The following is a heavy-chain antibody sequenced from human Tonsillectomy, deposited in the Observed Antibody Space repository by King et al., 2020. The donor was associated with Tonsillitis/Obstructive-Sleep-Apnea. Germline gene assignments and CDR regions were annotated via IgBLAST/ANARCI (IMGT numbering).Heavy chain of an antibody. Sequence: LQESGPGLVKPSETLSLTCTVSGGSINNNNHYWGWIRQPPGKGLEWIGSMYYSGITYYNPSLKSRVTISVDTSNNQFSLKLISVTAADTAVYYCARHGIIGTKTLDSWGQGTLVTVSS. D-gene: IGHD1-20*01. CDR2: MYYSGIT. CDR3: ARHGIIGTKTLDS. CDR1: GGSINNNNHY. J-gene: IGHJ4*02. V-gene: IGHV4-39*01.